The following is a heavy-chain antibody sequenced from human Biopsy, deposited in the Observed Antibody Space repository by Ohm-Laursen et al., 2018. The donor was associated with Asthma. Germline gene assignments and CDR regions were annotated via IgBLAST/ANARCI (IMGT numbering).Heavy chain of an antibody. Sequence: SLRLSCTASGFVFRSHAMHWVRQAPGRGLEWVAVVSYDGGVAHYADSMKGRFTISRDNAKSTLYLQMNRLRTDDTAVYYCAKRRGYSDLTDFDHWGQGTLVTVSS. CDR3: AKRRGYSDLTDFDH. D-gene: IGHD3-3*01. CDR2: VSYDGGVA. J-gene: IGHJ4*02. CDR1: GFVFRSHA. V-gene: IGHV3-30*18.